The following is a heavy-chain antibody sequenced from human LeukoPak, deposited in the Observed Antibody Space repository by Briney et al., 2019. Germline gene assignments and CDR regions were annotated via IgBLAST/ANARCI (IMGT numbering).Heavy chain of an antibody. CDR3: AKDSLGYSSSWYSY. J-gene: IGHJ4*02. D-gene: IGHD6-13*01. Sequence: GGSLRLSCAASGFTFGSYAMSWVRQAPGKGLEWVSGISGSGGSTYYADSVKGRFTISRDSSKNTLYLQMNSLRAEDTAVYYCAKDSLGYSSSWYSYWGQGTLVTVSS. CDR2: ISGSGGST. CDR1: GFTFGSYA. V-gene: IGHV3-23*01.